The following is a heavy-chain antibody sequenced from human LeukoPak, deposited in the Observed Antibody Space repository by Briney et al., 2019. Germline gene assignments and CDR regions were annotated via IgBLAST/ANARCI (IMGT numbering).Heavy chain of an antibody. CDR1: GYTFTSYG. CDR2: ISAYNGNT. CDR3: ARDWASKSGYYFDY. D-gene: IGHD3-16*01. V-gene: IGHV1-18*01. J-gene: IGHJ4*02. Sequence: PGASVKVSCKASGYTFTSYGISWVRQAPGQGLEWMGWISAYNGNTNYGQKLQGRVTMTTDTSTSTAYMELRSLRSDDTAVYYCARDWASKSGYYFDYWGQGTLVTVSS.